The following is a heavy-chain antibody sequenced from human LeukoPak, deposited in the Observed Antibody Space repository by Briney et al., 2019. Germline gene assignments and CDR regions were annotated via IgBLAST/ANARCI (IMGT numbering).Heavy chain of an antibody. Sequence: PSETLSLTCTVSGGSISSYYWSWIRQPPGKGPEWIGYIYYSGSTNYNPSLKSRVTISVDTSKNQFSLKLSSVTAADTAVYYCARGAYIYGHPPSLDHWGQGTLVTVSS. CDR1: GGSISSYY. J-gene: IGHJ5*02. V-gene: IGHV4-59*01. CDR3: ARGAYIYGHPPSLDH. CDR2: IYYSGST. D-gene: IGHD5-18*01.